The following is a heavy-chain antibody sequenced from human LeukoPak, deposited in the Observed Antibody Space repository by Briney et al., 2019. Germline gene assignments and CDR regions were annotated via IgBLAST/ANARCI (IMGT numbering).Heavy chain of an antibody. V-gene: IGHV3-7*01. CDR3: ARDSGMER. CDR1: GFTFSDYW. D-gene: IGHD1-1*01. J-gene: IGHJ4*02. CDR2: IKEDGSEE. Sequence: GGSLRLSCAASGFTFSDYWMTWVRQAPGKGLEWVANIKEDGSEEYYVGSVKGRFTISRDDAKNSLYLQMNSLRAEDTAVYYCARDSGMERWGQGTLVTVSS.